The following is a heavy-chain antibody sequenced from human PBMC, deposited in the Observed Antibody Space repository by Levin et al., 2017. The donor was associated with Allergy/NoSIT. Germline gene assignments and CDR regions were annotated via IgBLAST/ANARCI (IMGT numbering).Heavy chain of an antibody. J-gene: IGHJ4*02. V-gene: IGHV1-69*01. D-gene: IGHD5-18*01. CDR3: ARLGNSYGYGSFDY. CDR1: GGTFSSYA. CDR2: IIPIFGTA. Sequence: KISCKASGGTFSSYAISWVRQAPGQGLEWMGGIIPIFGTANYAQKFQGRVTITADESTSTAYMELSSLRSEDTAVYYCARLGNSYGYGSFDYWGQGTLVTVSS.